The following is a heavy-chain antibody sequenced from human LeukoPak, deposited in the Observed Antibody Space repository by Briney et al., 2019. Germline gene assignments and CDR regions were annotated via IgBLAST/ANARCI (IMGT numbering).Heavy chain of an antibody. CDR1: GYTFSSYG. CDR2: ISDYNGNT. D-gene: IGHD5-18*01. V-gene: IGHV1-18*01. Sequence: ASVKVSCRASGYTFSSYGISWVRQAPGQGLEWMGWISDYNGNTDYAQKLQGRVTMTTDTSTSTAYMELRSLRSDDTAVYYCARGTGEGYSYGRHYFDYWGQGTLVTVSS. J-gene: IGHJ4*02. CDR3: ARGTGEGYSYGRHYFDY.